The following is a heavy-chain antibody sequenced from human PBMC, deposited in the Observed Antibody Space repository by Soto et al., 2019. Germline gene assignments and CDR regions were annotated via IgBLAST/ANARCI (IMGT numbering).Heavy chain of an antibody. V-gene: IGHV3-30*03. CDR2: ISYDGYSK. J-gene: IGHJ4*02. CDR3: AAIREVDD. Sequence: GGSLRLSCAASGFTFSSYAMHWVRQAPGKGLEWVALISYDGYSKWYADAVKGRFTISRDNSNNTLLLEMNSLRADDTAVYFCAAIREVDDWGQATQVTVSS. D-gene: IGHD1-26*01. CDR1: GFTFSSYA.